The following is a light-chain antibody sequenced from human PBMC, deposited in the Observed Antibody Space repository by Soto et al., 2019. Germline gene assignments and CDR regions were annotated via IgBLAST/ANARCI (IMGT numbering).Light chain of an antibody. CDR2: EVS. V-gene: IGLV2-14*01. CDR1: SGDIGSYNR. CDR3: NSYTSSSTLDV. Sequence: QSALTQPASVSGSPGQSITISCTGTSGDIGSYNRVSWYQQHPGKAPKLIIYEVSNRPSGVSNRFSGSKSGNTASLTISGLQAEDEADYYCNSYTSSSTLDVFGTGTKVTVL. J-gene: IGLJ1*01.